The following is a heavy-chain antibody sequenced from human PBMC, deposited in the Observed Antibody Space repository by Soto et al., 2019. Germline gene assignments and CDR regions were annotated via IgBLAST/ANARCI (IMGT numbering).Heavy chain of an antibody. Sequence: EVQLVESGGGLVQPGGSLRLSCAASGFTFSSYSMNWVRQAPGKGLEWVSNISSSSSTIYYADSVKGRFTISRDNAKNSLYLQMTSLRAEDTAVYYCASKIAAAGTGYFDYWGQGTLVTVSS. CDR3: ASKIAAAGTGYFDY. D-gene: IGHD6-13*01. J-gene: IGHJ4*02. CDR1: GFTFSSYS. CDR2: ISSSSSTI. V-gene: IGHV3-48*01.